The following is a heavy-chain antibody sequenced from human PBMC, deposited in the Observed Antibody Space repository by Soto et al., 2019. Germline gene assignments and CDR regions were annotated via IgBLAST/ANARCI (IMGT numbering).Heavy chain of an antibody. D-gene: IGHD5-12*01. Sequence: SVKVSCKASGGTFSSYAISWVRQAPGQGLEWMGGIIPIFGTANYAQKFQGRVTITADESTSTAYMELSSLRSEDMAVYYCAGEGGPDSGYVYWGQGTLVTVSS. V-gene: IGHV1-69*13. CDR3: AGEGGPDSGYVY. J-gene: IGHJ4*02. CDR1: GGTFSSYA. CDR2: IIPIFGTA.